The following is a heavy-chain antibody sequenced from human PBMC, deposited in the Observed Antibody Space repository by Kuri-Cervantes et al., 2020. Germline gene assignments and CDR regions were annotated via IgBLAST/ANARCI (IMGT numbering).Heavy chain of an antibody. CDR2: ISAYNGDT. CDR1: GYSFTSYW. D-gene: IGHD5-18*01. J-gene: IGHJ3*02. V-gene: IGHV1-18*04. CDR3: ARGDTATHTFEI. Sequence: GESLKISCKGSGYSFTSYWIGWVRQAPGQGLEWMGWISAYNGDTNYAQKLQGRVTIIMDEPTRTAYMELSSLGSEDTAVYYCARGDTATHTFEIWGQGTMVTVSS.